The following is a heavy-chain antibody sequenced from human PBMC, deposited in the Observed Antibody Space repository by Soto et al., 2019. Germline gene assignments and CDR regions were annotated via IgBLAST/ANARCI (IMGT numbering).Heavy chain of an antibody. J-gene: IGHJ6*02. CDR3: ARLLDFDWSLRPHSTYYYYYGMDV. V-gene: IGHV5-51*01. CDR1: GYSFTSYW. Sequence: PGESLKISCKGSGYSFTSYWIGWVRQMPGKGLEWMGIIYPGDSDTRYSPSFQGQVTISADKSISTAYLQWSSLKASDTAMYYCARLLDFDWSLRPHSTYYYYYGMDVWGQGTTVTVS. D-gene: IGHD3-9*01. CDR2: IYPGDSDT.